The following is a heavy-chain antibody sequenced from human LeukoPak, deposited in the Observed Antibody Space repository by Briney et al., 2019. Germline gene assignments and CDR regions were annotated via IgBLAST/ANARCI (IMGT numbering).Heavy chain of an antibody. CDR2: IFPGDSDT. D-gene: IGHD1-26*01. CDR1: GYSFTSYW. J-gene: IGHJ3*02. CDR3: VRGGSYSIDAFDI. Sequence: GESLKISCKGSGYSFTSYWIAWVRQMPGKGLEWMGIIFPGDSDTRYSPSFQGQVTISADKSISTAYLQWSSLKASDTAMYYCVRGGSYSIDAFDIWGQGTMVTVSS. V-gene: IGHV5-51*01.